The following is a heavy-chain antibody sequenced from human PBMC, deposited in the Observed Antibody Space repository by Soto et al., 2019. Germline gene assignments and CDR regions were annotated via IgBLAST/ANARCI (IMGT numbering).Heavy chain of an antibody. CDR1: GFTFSSYA. J-gene: IGHJ4*02. CDR2: ISYDGSNK. CDR3: ARDSMTLRIAAPDY. D-gene: IGHD6-6*01. Sequence: GGSLRLSCAASGFTFSSYAMHWVRQAPGKGLEWVAVISYDGSNKYYADSVKGRFTISRDNSKSTLYLQMNSLRAEDTAVYYCARDSMTLRIAAPDYWGQGTLVTVSS. V-gene: IGHV3-30-3*01.